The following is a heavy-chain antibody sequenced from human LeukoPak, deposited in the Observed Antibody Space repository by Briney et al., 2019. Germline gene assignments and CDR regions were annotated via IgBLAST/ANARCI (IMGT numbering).Heavy chain of an antibody. V-gene: IGHV3-33*01. D-gene: IGHD6-13*01. CDR2: IWYDGSNK. J-gene: IGHJ4*02. Sequence: GGSLRLSCAASGFTFSSYGMHWVRQAPGKGLEWVAVIWYDGSNKYYADSVRGRFTISRDNSKNTLYLQMNSLRAEDTAVYYRARAEKGIAYWGQGTLVTVSS. CDR1: GFTFSSYG. CDR3: ARAEKGIAY.